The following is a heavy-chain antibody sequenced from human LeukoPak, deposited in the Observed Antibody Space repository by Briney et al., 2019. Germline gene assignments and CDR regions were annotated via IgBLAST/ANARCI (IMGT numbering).Heavy chain of an antibody. CDR1: GFTFSSYG. D-gene: IGHD3-9*01. J-gene: IGHJ3*02. Sequence: GGSLRLSCAASGFTFSSYGMHWVRQAPGKGLEWVAFIRYDGSNKYYADSVKDRFTISRDNSKNTLYLQMNSLRAEDTAVYYCAKEYDILTGYYAFDIWGQGTMVTVSS. CDR3: AKEYDILTGYYAFDI. CDR2: IRYDGSNK. V-gene: IGHV3-30*02.